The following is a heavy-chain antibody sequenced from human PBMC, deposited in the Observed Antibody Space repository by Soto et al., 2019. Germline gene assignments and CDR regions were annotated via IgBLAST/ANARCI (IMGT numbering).Heavy chain of an antibody. CDR3: ARDAEPRYSSSCDY. CDR1: GGTFSSYA. D-gene: IGHD6-13*01. V-gene: IGHV1-69*13. CDR2: IIPIFGTA. J-gene: IGHJ4*02. Sequence: GASVKVSCKASGGTFSSYAISWVRQAPGQGLEWMGGIIPIFGTANYAQKFQGRVTITADESTSTAYMELSSLRSEDTAVYYCARDAEPRYSSSCDYWGQGTLVTVSS.